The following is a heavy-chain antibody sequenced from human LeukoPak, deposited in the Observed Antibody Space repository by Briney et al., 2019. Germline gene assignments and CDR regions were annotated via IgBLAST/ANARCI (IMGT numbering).Heavy chain of an antibody. V-gene: IGHV3-23*01. Sequence: GGSLRLSCAASGFTFSSYAMSWVPQAPGKGLEWVSAISGSGDSTYYADSVKGRFTISRDNSKNTLYVQMNSLRVEDTAVYYCAKEASSGYPNWFDPWGQGTLVTVSS. D-gene: IGHD3-22*01. J-gene: IGHJ5*02. CDR1: GFTFSSYA. CDR3: AKEASSGYPNWFDP. CDR2: ISGSGDST.